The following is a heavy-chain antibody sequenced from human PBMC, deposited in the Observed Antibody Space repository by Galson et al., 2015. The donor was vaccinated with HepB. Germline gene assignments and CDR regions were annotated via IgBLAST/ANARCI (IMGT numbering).Heavy chain of an antibody. D-gene: IGHD2-2*01. Sequence: SVKVSCKASGYTFTSYDINWVRQATGQGLEWMGWMNPNGGNTGYAQKFQGRVTMTRNTSISTAYMELSSLRSEDTAVYYCARGQIYCSSTSCYVLDSHYYYMDVWGKGTTVTVSS. CDR2: MNPNGGNT. J-gene: IGHJ6*03. CDR1: GYTFTSYD. CDR3: ARGQIYCSSTSCYVLDSHYYYMDV. V-gene: IGHV1-8*01.